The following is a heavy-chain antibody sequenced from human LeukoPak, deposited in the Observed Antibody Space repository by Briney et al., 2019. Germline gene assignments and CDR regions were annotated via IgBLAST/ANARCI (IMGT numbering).Heavy chain of an antibody. CDR2: ISSSSSYT. V-gene: IGHV3-11*06. D-gene: IGHD3-22*01. J-gene: IGHJ5*02. CDR3: ARGASGYYDSSGRLFDP. Sequence: GGSLRLSCAASGFTFSDYYMRWVRQAPGKGLEWVSYISSSSSYTNYADSVKGRFTISRDNVKNSLYLQMNSLRAEDTAVYYCARGASGYYDSSGRLFDPWGQGALVTVSS. CDR1: GFTFSDYY.